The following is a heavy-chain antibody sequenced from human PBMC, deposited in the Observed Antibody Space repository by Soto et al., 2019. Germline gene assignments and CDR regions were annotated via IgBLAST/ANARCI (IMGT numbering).Heavy chain of an antibody. Sequence: QVQLHESGPGLVKPSGTLSLTCAVSGGSISSSNWWSWVRQPSGKGLEWIGEIYHSGSTNYNPSLKSRVTISVDKSKNQFSLKLSSVTAADTAVYYCARSYMVRGVANWFDPWGQGTLVTVSS. V-gene: IGHV4-4*02. D-gene: IGHD3-10*01. J-gene: IGHJ5*02. CDR2: IYHSGST. CDR3: ARSYMVRGVANWFDP. CDR1: GGSISSSNW.